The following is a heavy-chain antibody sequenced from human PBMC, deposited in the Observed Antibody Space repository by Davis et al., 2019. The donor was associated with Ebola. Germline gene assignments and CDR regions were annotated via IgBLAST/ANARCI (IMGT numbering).Heavy chain of an antibody. CDR2: ISRSRSDM. J-gene: IGHJ3*02. CDR3: ARDPSSSSPPDAFDI. Sequence: PGGSLRLSCAASGFTFSSYSMNWVRQAPGKGLEWVSAISRSRSDMYYADSVRGRFTISRDNAKNSLYLQMNRLRAEDTAVYYCARDPSSSSPPDAFDIWGQGTMVTVSS. V-gene: IGHV3-21*01. D-gene: IGHD6-13*01. CDR1: GFTFSSYS.